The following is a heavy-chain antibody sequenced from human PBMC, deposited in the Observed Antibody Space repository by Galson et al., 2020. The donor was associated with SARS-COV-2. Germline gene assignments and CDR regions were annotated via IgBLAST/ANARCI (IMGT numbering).Heavy chain of an antibody. CDR1: GFTFTSSA. D-gene: IGHD2-2*01. V-gene: IGHV1-58*01. Sequence: SVKVSCKASGFTFTSSAVQWVRQARGQRLEWIGWIVVGSGNTNYAQKFQERVTITRDMSTSTAYMELSSLRSEDTAVYYCAAPYCSSTSCRDAVDIWGQGTMVTVSS. CDR2: IVVGSGNT. CDR3: AAPYCSSTSCRDAVDI. J-gene: IGHJ3*02.